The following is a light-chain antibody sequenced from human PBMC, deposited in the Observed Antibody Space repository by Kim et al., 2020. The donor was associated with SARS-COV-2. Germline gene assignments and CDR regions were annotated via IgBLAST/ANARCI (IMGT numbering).Light chain of an antibody. Sequence: RQNDTHTSTGNRNDGGNQGAAWMQQYQGHPPKLLSYRSNSRSSGISERFSASRSGNTASLTITGLQPEDEADYYCSAWDSSLNVWVFGGGTQLTVL. J-gene: IGLJ3*02. CDR3: SAWDSSLNVWV. V-gene: IGLV10-54*04. CDR1: RNDGGNQG. CDR2: RSN.